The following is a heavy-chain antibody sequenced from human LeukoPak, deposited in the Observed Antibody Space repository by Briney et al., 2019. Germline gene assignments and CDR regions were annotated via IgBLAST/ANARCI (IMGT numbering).Heavy chain of an antibody. CDR1: GHTFTSYY. V-gene: IGHV1-46*01. CDR2: INPSGDGT. CDR3: AKETPNTGWFDP. J-gene: IGHJ5*02. Sequence: ASVKVSCKTSGHTFTSYYVHLVRKAPGQGLEWMGVINPSGDGTNYPQRFQGRVTLTRDTSTSTVYMELSSLRSEDTAIYYCAKETPNTGWFDPWGQGTLVTVSS. D-gene: IGHD1-14*01.